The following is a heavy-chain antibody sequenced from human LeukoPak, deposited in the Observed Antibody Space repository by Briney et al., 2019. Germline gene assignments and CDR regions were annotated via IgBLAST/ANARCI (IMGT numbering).Heavy chain of an antibody. CDR3: ARDGWLGDPSRFDY. Sequence: NPSETLSLTCTVSGGSISSYYWSWIRQPAGKGLEWIGRIYTSGGTNYNPSLKSRVTMSVDTSKNQFSLKLSSVTAADTAVYYCARDGWLGDPSRFDYWGQGTLVTVSS. V-gene: IGHV4-4*07. D-gene: IGHD4-17*01. J-gene: IGHJ4*02. CDR2: IYTSGGT. CDR1: GGSISSYY.